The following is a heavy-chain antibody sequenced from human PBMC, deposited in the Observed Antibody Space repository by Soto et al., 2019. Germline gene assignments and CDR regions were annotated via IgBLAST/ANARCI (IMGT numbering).Heavy chain of an antibody. D-gene: IGHD2-15*01. CDR2: IYYSGST. CDR1: GGSISSGGYY. CDR3: ARVRCSGGSCYPSDAFDI. J-gene: IGHJ3*02. Sequence: QVQLQESGPGLVKPSQTLSLTCTVSGGSISSGGYYWSWIRQHPGKGLEWIGYIYYSGSTYYNPSLNSRVTISVDTSKNQFSLKLSSVTAADTAVYYCARVRCSGGSCYPSDAFDIWGQGTMVTVSS. V-gene: IGHV4-31*03.